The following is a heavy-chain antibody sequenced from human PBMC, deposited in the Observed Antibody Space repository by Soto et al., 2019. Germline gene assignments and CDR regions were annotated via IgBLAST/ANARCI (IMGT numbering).Heavy chain of an antibody. J-gene: IGHJ3*02. CDR2: ISGSGGST. CDR3: AKDPPRFLEWLSHDAFDI. D-gene: IGHD3-3*01. V-gene: IGHV3-23*01. CDR1: GFTFSSYA. Sequence: GGSLRLSCAASGFTFSSYAMSWVRQAPGKGLEWVSAISGSGGSTYYADSVKGRFTISRDNSKNTLYLQMNSLRAEDTAVYYCAKDPPRFLEWLSHDAFDIWGQGTMVTVSS.